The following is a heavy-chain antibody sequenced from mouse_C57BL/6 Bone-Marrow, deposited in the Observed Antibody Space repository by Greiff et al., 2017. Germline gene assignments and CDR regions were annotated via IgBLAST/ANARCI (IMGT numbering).Heavy chain of an antibody. D-gene: IGHD3-2*02. V-gene: IGHV1-76*01. CDR1: GYTFTDYY. CDR2: IYPGSGNT. J-gene: IGHJ2*01. Sequence: VQLQQSGAELVRPGASVKLSCKASGYTFTDYYINWVKQRPGQGLEWIARIYPGSGNTYYNEKFKGKATLTAEKSSITAYMQLSSLTSEDSAVYFCARRSSSGTCDYWDQGTTLTVSS. CDR3: ARRSSSGTCDY.